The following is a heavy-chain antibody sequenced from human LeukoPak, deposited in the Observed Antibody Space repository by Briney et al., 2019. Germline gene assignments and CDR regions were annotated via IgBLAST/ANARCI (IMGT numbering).Heavy chain of an antibody. D-gene: IGHD3-10*01. CDR3: ARLLLWFGELSFDY. CDR2: INHSGST. CDR1: GGSFSGYS. V-gene: IGHV4-34*01. Sequence: KPSETLSLTWAVYGGSFSGYSWSWFRQPPGKGLEWIGEINHSGSTNYNPSLKSRVTISVDTSKNQFSLKLSSVTAADTAVYYCARLLLWFGELSFDYWGQGTLVTVSS. J-gene: IGHJ4*02.